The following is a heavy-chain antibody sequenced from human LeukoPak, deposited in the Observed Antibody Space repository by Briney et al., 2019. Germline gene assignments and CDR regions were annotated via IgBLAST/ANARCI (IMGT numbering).Heavy chain of an antibody. J-gene: IGHJ4*02. CDR1: GFTFSSYE. CDR3: ARFISNQVKKLPFDY. D-gene: IGHD2-21*01. CDR2: ISSLSGTI. Sequence: PGGSLRLSCAASGFTFSSYEMNWVRQAPGEGLEWVSYISSLSGTIYYADSVKGRFTISRDNAKNSLYLQMDSLRAEDTAVYYCARFISNQVKKLPFDYWGQGTLVTVSS. V-gene: IGHV3-48*01.